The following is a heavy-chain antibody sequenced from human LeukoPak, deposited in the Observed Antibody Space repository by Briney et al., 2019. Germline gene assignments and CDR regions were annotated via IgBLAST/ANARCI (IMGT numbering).Heavy chain of an antibody. CDR3: TTRYCSGGTCPFDY. D-gene: IGHD2-15*01. J-gene: IGHJ4*02. CDR1: GGSINSNNYY. Sequence: SETLSLTCTVSGGSINSNNYYWGWIRQPPGKGLEWIGSIYYSGSTYYNPSLKSRVTISVDTSKNQFSLKLYSVTAADTAVYYCTTRYCSGGTCPFDYWGQGTLVTVSS. V-gene: IGHV4-39*07. CDR2: IYYSGST.